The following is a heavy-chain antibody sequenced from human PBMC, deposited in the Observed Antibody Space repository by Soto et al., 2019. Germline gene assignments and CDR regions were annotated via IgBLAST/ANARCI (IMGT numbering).Heavy chain of an antibody. V-gene: IGHV4-59*01. Sequence: SGTQSLTCPVSGGSISSYYWSWIRQPPGKGREWIGYIYYSGSTNYNPSLKSRVTISVDTSKNQFSLKLSSVTAADTAVYYCARADGGYWGQGTLVTVSS. CDR1: GGSISSYY. D-gene: IGHD3-16*01. CDR2: IYYSGST. J-gene: IGHJ4*02. CDR3: ARADGGY.